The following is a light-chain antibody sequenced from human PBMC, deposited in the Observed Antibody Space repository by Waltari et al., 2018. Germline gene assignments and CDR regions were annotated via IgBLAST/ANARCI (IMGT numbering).Light chain of an antibody. CDR2: LNSDGTH. CDR3: QTWGTGIRV. V-gene: IGLV4-69*01. J-gene: IGLJ3*02. Sequence: QLVLTQSPSASASLGASVKLTCTLSSGHSNYAIAWHPQQPEKGPRYLMKLNSDGTHNKGDGIPDRFSGSSSGAERYLTISSPQSEDEADYYCQTWGTGIRVFGGGTKLTVL. CDR1: SGHSNYA.